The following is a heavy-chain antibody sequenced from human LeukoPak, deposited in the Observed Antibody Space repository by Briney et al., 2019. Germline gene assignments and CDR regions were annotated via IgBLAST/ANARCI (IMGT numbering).Heavy chain of an antibody. CDR3: ARGTFRSGFDY. D-gene: IGHD1-26*01. CDR1: GGSVSSGTYY. V-gene: IGHV4-61*01. CDR2: IYYTGST. J-gene: IGHJ4*02. Sequence: SSETLSLTCTVSGGSVSSGTYYWSWIRQPPGKGLEWIGYIYYTGSTNYNPSLKSRVTMSLDTSKNQFSLKLSSVTAADTAVYYCARGTFRSGFDYWGQGTLVTVSS.